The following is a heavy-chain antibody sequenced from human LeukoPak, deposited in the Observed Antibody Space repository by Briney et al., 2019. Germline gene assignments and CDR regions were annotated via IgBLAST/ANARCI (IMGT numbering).Heavy chain of an antibody. CDR1: GFTFSSYW. Sequence: PGGSLRLSCAASGFTFSSYWMHWVRQAPGKGLVWVSRINSDGSSTSYADSVKGRFTISRDNAKNTLYLQMNSLRAEDTAVYYCARGGGYYAIDYWGQGTLVTVSS. V-gene: IGHV3-74*01. CDR3: ARGGGYYAIDY. D-gene: IGHD1-26*01. J-gene: IGHJ4*02. CDR2: INSDGSST.